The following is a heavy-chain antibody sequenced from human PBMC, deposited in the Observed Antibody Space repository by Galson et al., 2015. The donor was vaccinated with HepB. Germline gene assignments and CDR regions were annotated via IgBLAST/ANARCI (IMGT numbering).Heavy chain of an antibody. D-gene: IGHD6-6*01. CDR1: GYTFTNYW. J-gene: IGHJ4*02. V-gene: IGHV5-51*01. CDR2: IYPGDADT. CDR3: ARGSIVAAPRPPVSDY. Sequence: QSGAEVKKPGESLKISCKGSGYTFTNYWIAWVRQKPGEGLEWMGIIYPGDADTRYSPSFQGQITISADKSIDTAYLQWSSLKASDTALYYCARGSIVAAPRPPVSDYWGQGTLVTVSS.